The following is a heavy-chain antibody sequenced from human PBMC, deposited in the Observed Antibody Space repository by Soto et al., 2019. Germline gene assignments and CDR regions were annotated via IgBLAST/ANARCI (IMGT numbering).Heavy chain of an antibody. CDR3: TTPHDVPRTDDAFDI. J-gene: IGHJ3*02. V-gene: IGHV3-15*01. Sequence: PGGSLRLSCAASGFTFSNAWMSWVRQAPGKGLEWVGRIKSKTDGGTTDYAAPVKGRFTISRDDSKNTLYLQMNSLKTEDTAVYYCTTPHDVPRTDDAFDIWGQGTMVTVSS. CDR1: GFTFSNAW. D-gene: IGHD1-1*01. CDR2: IKSKTDGGTT.